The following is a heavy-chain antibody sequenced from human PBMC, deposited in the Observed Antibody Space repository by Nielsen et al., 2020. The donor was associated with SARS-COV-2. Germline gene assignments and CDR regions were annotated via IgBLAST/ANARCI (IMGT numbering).Heavy chain of an antibody. D-gene: IGHD3-16*01. CDR2: INSDGSST. CDR3: VRGLQVPNGLAHR. Sequence: GGSLRLSCAASAFTFSTYWMHWVRQAPGKGLVWVSRINSDGSSTNYADSVKGRFTISRDNAKNTLYLQMNSLRAEDTAVYYCVRGLQVPNGLAHRWGQGTLVTVSS. J-gene: IGHJ4*02. CDR1: AFTFSTYW. V-gene: IGHV3-74*01.